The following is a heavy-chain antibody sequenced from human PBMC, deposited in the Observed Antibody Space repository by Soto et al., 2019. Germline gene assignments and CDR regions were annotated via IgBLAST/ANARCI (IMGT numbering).Heavy chain of an antibody. D-gene: IGHD2-2*01. Sequence: EVQLMESGGGLVQPGGSLRLSCAASGFTFSSYWMSWVRQAPGKGLEWVANIKEDGSEKYHVDSVKGRFTISRDNAKNSLYLQMNSLRAEDTALYYCARGGAVRLAHCGQGTLVTVSS. CDR1: GFTFSSYW. CDR2: IKEDGSEK. CDR3: ARGGAVRLAH. V-gene: IGHV3-7*01. J-gene: IGHJ4*02.